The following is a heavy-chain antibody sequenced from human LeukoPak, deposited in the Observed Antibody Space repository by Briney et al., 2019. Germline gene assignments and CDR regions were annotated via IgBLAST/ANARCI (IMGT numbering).Heavy chain of an antibody. Sequence: GGSLRLSCAASGFTFSSDSMNWLRQAPGKGLEWVSSISRSSDYIYYADSVKGRFIISRDNAKSSLFLQMNSLRAEDTAVYYCTRKYGDPTRDAFDVWGQGTMVTVSS. CDR1: GFTFSSDS. CDR3: TRKYGDPTRDAFDV. V-gene: IGHV3-21*01. D-gene: IGHD4-17*01. J-gene: IGHJ3*01. CDR2: ISRSSDYI.